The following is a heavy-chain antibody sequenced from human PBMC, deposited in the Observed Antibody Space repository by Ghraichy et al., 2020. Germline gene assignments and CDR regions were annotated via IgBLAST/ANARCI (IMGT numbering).Heavy chain of an antibody. Sequence: GGSLRLSCAASGFTFSSYSMNWVRQAPGKGLEWVSSISSSSSYIYYADSVKGRFTISRDNAKNSLYLQMNSLRAEDTAVYYCARDSSPWDYSSSWNTYDFDYWGQGTLVTVSS. D-gene: IGHD6-13*01. CDR1: GFTFSSYS. CDR2: ISSSSSYI. V-gene: IGHV3-21*01. J-gene: IGHJ4*02. CDR3: ARDSSPWDYSSSWNTYDFDY.